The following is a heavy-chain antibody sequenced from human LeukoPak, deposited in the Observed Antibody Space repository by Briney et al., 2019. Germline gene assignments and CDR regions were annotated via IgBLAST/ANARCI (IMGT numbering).Heavy chain of an antibody. J-gene: IGHJ6*02. D-gene: IGHD4-17*01. CDR2: ISAYNGNT. CDR3: ARSDLENDYGDYVGRYGMDV. V-gene: IGHV1-18*01. CDR1: GYTFTSYG. Sequence: ASVKVSCKASGYTFTSYGISWVRQAPGQGLEWMGWISAYNGNTNYAQKLQGRVTMTTDTSTSTAYKELRSLRSDDTAVYYCARSDLENDYGDYVGRYGMDVWGQGTTVTVSS.